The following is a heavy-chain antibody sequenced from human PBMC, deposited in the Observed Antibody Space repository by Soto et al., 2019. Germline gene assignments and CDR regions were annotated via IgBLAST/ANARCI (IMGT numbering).Heavy chain of an antibody. CDR1: GGSISSYY. Sequence: AETLSLTCTVSGGSISSYYWSWIRQPPGKGLEWIGYIYYSGSTNYNPSLKSRVTISVDTSKNQFSLKLSSVTAADTAVYYCARQNYDILTGYYPGGNWFDPWGQGTLVTVSS. V-gene: IGHV4-59*08. CDR3: ARQNYDILTGYYPGGNWFDP. CDR2: IYYSGST. J-gene: IGHJ5*02. D-gene: IGHD3-9*01.